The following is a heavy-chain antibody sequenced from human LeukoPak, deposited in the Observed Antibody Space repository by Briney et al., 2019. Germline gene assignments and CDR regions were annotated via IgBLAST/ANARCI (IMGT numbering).Heavy chain of an antibody. D-gene: IGHD4-17*01. Sequence: GGSLRLSCAASGFTFSSYAMSWVRQAPGKGLEWVSAISGSGGSTYYADSVKGRFTISRDNSKNTLYLQMNSLRAEDTAVYYCASRGGNYGDYEPPPWGQGTLVTVSS. CDR2: ISGSGGST. CDR1: GFTFSSYA. CDR3: ASRGGNYGDYEPPP. J-gene: IGHJ5*02. V-gene: IGHV3-23*01.